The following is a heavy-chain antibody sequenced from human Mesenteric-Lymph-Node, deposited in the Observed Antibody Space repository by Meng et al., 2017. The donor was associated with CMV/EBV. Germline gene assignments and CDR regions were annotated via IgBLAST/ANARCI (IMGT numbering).Heavy chain of an antibody. V-gene: IGHV1-2*02. D-gene: IGHD2-2*01. CDR1: GYTFTDYY. J-gene: IGHJ6*02. CDR2: INPNSGAT. CDR3: AIVVVPASTHFYYYGMDV. Sequence: ASVKVSCKASGYTFTDYYVHWVRQAPGHGLEWMGWINPNSGATNYAQNFQGRVTMTRDTSISTAFMELSRLRSDDTAVYYCAIVVVPASTHFYYYGMDVWGQGTTVTVSS.